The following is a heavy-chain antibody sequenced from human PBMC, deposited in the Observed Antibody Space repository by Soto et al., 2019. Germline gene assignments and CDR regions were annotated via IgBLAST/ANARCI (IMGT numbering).Heavy chain of an antibody. J-gene: IGHJ5*02. D-gene: IGHD1-20*01. CDR1: GYSFTGYW. Sequence: GESLKISCNGSGYSFTGYWITWVRQMPGKGLEWMGKIDPSDSYTDYSPSFQGHVTISADKSISTAYLQWSSLKASDTAVYYCARHNPHRLSVDVNRVNWLDPWGQGTLVTVSS. CDR3: ARHNPHRLSVDVNRVNWLDP. V-gene: IGHV5-10-1*01. CDR2: IDPSDSYT.